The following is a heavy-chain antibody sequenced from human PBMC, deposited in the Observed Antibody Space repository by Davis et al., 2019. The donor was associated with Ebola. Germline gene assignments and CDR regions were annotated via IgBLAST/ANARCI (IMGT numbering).Heavy chain of an antibody. Sequence: GESLKISCAASGFTFSTNWMSWVRQVPGRGLEWVATIKQDGSEKSYVDSVKGRFTISRDNAKNSLYLQLNSLRAEDTAVYYCARDIVVVVAATRPDAFDIWGQGTMVTVSS. D-gene: IGHD2-15*01. CDR2: IKQDGSEK. J-gene: IGHJ3*02. V-gene: IGHV3-7*01. CDR3: ARDIVVVVAATRPDAFDI. CDR1: GFTFSTNW.